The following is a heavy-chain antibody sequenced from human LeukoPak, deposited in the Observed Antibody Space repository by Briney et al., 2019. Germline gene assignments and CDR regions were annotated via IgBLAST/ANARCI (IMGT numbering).Heavy chain of an antibody. CDR2: IKQDGSGK. CDR3: ARELIAVAGSFDC. CDR1: GFTFSSYA. D-gene: IGHD6-19*01. V-gene: IGHV3-7*01. J-gene: IGHJ4*02. Sequence: PGGSLRLSCAASGFTFSSYAMSWVRQTPGKGLEWVANIKQDGSGKFYVDSLKGRFTISRDNARNSLYLQMNSLRAEDTAVYYCARELIAVAGSFDCWGQGTLVTVSS.